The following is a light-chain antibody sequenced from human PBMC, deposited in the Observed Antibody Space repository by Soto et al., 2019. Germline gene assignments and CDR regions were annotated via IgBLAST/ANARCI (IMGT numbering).Light chain of an antibody. CDR3: ETWVSNTYV. CDR1: SGHSTYI. CDR2: LEGSGSY. Sequence: QAVVTQSSSASASLGSSAKLTCTLSSGHSTYIIAWHQQQPGKAPRYLMKLEGSGSYNKGSGVPDRFSGSSSGADRYLTISNLQFEDEADYYCETWVSNTYVFGTGTKVTVL. V-gene: IGLV4-60*02. J-gene: IGLJ1*01.